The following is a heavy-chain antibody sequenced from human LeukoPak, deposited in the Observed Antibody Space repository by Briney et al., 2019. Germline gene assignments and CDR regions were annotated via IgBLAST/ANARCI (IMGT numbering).Heavy chain of an antibody. V-gene: IGHV3-53*01. CDR2: IYSGGST. J-gene: IGHJ4*02. Sequence: PGGSLRLSCAAPGFTVSSNYMSWVRQAPGKGLEWVSVIYSGGSTYYADSVKGRFTISRDNSKNTLYLQMNSLRAEDTAVYYCARVSGWLFDYWGQGTLVTVSS. CDR3: ARVSGWLFDY. D-gene: IGHD6-19*01. CDR1: GFTVSSNY.